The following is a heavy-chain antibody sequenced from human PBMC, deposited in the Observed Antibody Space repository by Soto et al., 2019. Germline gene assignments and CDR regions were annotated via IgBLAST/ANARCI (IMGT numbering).Heavy chain of an antibody. CDR3: AKDRAYSGYDSPIDY. CDR1: GFTFSNYA. D-gene: IGHD5-12*01. J-gene: IGHJ4*02. V-gene: IGHV3-23*01. Sequence: GESLKISCAASGFTFSNYAMAWVRQAPGKGLEWVSVIASGGGGIHYADSVKGRFTISRDTSRATLYLQMNSLRVEDTAIYYCAKDRAYSGYDSPIDYWGQGTLVTVSS. CDR2: IASGGGGI.